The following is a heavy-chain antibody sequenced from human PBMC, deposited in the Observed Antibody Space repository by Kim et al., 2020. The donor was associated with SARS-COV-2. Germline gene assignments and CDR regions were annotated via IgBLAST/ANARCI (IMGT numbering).Heavy chain of an antibody. CDR1: GGSISSGGCY. CDR3: ARAPIVEVIAISAFDI. D-gene: IGHD2-21*01. Sequence: SETLSLTCTVSGGSISSGGCYWSRLPQRTGKDLVGIVYIYYSGSNYYNRSLKSRVTISVDTYKYQFSLKLSSVTTADAAVYYCARAPIVEVIAISAFDI. CDR2: IYYSGSN. J-gene: IGHJ3*02. V-gene: IGHV4-31*03.